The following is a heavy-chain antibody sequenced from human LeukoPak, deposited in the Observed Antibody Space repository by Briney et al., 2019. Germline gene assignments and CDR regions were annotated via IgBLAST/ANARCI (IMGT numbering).Heavy chain of an antibody. CDR3: ARDRGYSYGYSHFDY. D-gene: IGHD5-18*01. J-gene: IGHJ4*02. CDR1: GGSITSYY. CDR2: IYYSGST. V-gene: IGHV4-59*12. Sequence: PSETLSLTCTVSGGSITSYYWSWLRQPPGKGLEWIGYIYYSGSTNYNPSLKSRVTISVDTSNNQFSLKLSSVTAADTAVYYCARDRGYSYGYSHFDYWGQGTLVTVSS.